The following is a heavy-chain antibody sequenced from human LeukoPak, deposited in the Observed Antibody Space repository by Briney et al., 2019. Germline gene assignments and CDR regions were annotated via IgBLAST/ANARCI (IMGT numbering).Heavy chain of an antibody. J-gene: IGHJ4*02. Sequence: SETLSLTCAVYGESFSGYYWSWIRQPPGKGLEWIGEINHSGSTNYNPSLKSRVNILVDTSKNQFSLKLSSVTAADTAVYYCARDTEMATLYFDYWGQGTLVTVSS. V-gene: IGHV4-34*01. CDR1: GESFSGYY. CDR3: ARDTEMATLYFDY. D-gene: IGHD5-24*01. CDR2: INHSGST.